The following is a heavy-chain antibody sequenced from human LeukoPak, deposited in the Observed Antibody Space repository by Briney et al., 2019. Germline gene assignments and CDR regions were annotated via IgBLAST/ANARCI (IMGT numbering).Heavy chain of an antibody. D-gene: IGHD3-9*01. Sequence: SETLSLTCAVYGGSFSGYYWSWIRQPPGKGLEWIGEINHSGSTNYNPSLKSRVTLSVDTSKNQFSLKLSSVTAADTAVYYCASILTGSAYGMDVWGQGTTVTVSS. CDR2: INHSGST. CDR3: ASILTGSAYGMDV. J-gene: IGHJ6*02. CDR1: GGSFSGYY. V-gene: IGHV4-34*01.